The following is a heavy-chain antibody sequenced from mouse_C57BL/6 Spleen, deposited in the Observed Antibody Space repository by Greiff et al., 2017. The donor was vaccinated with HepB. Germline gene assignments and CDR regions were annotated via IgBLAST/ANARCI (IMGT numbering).Heavy chain of an antibody. CDR2: INPNNGGT. Sequence: EFQLQQSGPELVKPGASVKISCKASGYTFTDYYMNWVKQSHGKSLEWIGDINPNNGGTSYNQKFKGKATLTVDKSSSTAYMELRSLTSEDSAVYYCARDYSNPAWFAYWGQGTLVTVSA. CDR1: GYTFTDYY. V-gene: IGHV1-26*01. CDR3: ARDYSNPAWFAY. D-gene: IGHD2-5*01. J-gene: IGHJ3*01.